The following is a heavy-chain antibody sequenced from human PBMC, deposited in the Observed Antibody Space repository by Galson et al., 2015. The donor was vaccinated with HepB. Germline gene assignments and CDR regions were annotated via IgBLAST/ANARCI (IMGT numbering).Heavy chain of an antibody. CDR2: IKSKTDGGTT. CDR3: TTGASMVRGDLPPGVDY. CDR1: GFTFSNAW. D-gene: IGHD3-10*01. J-gene: IGHJ4*02. V-gene: IGHV3-15*07. Sequence: SLRLSCAASGFTFSNAWMNWVRQAPGKGLEWVGRIKSKTDGGTTDYAAPVKGRFTISRDDSKNTLYLQMNSLKTEDTAVYYCTTGASMVRGDLPPGVDYWGQGTLVTVSS.